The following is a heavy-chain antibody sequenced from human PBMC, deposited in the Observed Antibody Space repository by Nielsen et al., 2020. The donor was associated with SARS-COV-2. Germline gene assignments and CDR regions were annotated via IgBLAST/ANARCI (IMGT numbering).Heavy chain of an antibody. Sequence: LKISCAASGFTFSDYYMSWIRQAPGKGLEWVAVISYDGSNKYYADSVKGRFTISRDNAKNSLYLQMNSLRAEDTALYYCAKSRGDFSFQHWGQGTLVTVSS. CDR2: ISYDGSNK. CDR3: AKSRGDFSFQH. CDR1: GFTFSDYY. D-gene: IGHD4-17*01. J-gene: IGHJ1*01. V-gene: IGHV3-30*18.